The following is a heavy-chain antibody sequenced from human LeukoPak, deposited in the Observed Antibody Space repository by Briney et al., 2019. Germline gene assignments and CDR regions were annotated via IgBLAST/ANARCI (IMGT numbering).Heavy chain of an antibody. CDR2: INPNGGGT. CDR1: GYTFTAYY. D-gene: IGHD2-15*01. J-gene: IGHJ4*02. V-gene: IGHV1-2*02. CDR3: ARRVYTYGSFDF. Sequence: ASVKVSCKASGYTFTAYYMHWVRQAPGQGLEWMGWINPNGGGTYYAQKFQARVTMTRDTSTSAAYMELSSLRSDDAAVYYCARRVYTYGSFDFWGQGTLVTVSS.